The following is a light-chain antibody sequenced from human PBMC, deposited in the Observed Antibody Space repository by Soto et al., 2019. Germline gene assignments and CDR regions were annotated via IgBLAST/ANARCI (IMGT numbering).Light chain of an antibody. CDR3: QRYNSVLPT. J-gene: IGKJ4*01. CDR2: AAS. CDR1: QGISYY. V-gene: IGKV1-27*01. Sequence: DIQMTQSPSSVSASVGDRVTVTCRASQGISYYLAWYQQKPGKAPRLLIYAASTLQSGVPSRFSGSGSGTDFTLTISSLQPEDVATYYCQRYNSVLPTFGGGTQVEIK.